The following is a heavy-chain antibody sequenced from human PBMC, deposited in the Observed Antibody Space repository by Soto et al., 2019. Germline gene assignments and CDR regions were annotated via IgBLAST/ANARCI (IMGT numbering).Heavy chain of an antibody. D-gene: IGHD3-9*01. J-gene: IGHJ5*02. Sequence: SETLSLTCTVSGGSIISYYWSWIRQPPGKGLEWISYIYYSGSTNYNPSLKSRVTISVDTSKNQFSLRLSSVSAADTAMYYCAREAGVRYPFDHWGPATLVTVSS. CDR1: GGSIISYY. CDR2: IYYSGST. CDR3: AREAGVRYPFDH. V-gene: IGHV4-59*01.